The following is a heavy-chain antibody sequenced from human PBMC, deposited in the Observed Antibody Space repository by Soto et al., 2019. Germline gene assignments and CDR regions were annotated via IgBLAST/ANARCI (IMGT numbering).Heavy chain of an antibody. J-gene: IGHJ4*02. V-gene: IGHV3-23*01. CDR3: ANLGYCSGGSCYSVY. D-gene: IGHD2-15*01. CDR1: GFTFSSYA. CDR2: ISGSGGST. Sequence: EVQLLESGGGLVQPGGSLRLSCAASGFTFSSYAMSWVRQAPGKGLEWVSAISGSGGSTYYADSVKGRFTISRDNSKNTLYLQMNSLRAEDTAVYYCANLGYCSGGSCYSVYWGQGTLVTLSS.